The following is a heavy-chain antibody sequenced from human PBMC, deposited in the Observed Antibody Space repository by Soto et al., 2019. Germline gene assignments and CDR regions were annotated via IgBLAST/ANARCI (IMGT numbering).Heavy chain of an antibody. V-gene: IGHV1-69*01. CDR1: GGTFSSYA. D-gene: IGHD1-26*01. Sequence: QVQLVQSGAEVKKPGSSVKVSCKASGGTFSSYAISWVRQAPGQGLEWMGGIIPIFGTANYAQKFQGRVTITADESTSTAYMELSSLRSEDTAVYYCARERVVGATVYYYGMDVGGQGTTVTVSS. J-gene: IGHJ6*02. CDR3: ARERVVGATVYYYGMDV. CDR2: IIPIFGTA.